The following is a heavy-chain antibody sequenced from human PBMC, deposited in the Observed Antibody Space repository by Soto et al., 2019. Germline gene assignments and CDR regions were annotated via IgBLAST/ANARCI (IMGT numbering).Heavy chain of an antibody. V-gene: IGHV5-10-1*01. Sequence: GESLKISCKGSGYSFTSYWISWVRQMPGKGLEWMGRIDPSDSYTNYSPSFQGHVTISADKSISTAYLQWSSLKASDTAMYYCAGTGPRYCSSTSCYTDYYYYGMDVWGQGTTGTVSS. CDR3: AGTGPRYCSSTSCYTDYYYYGMDV. CDR2: IDPSDSYT. CDR1: GYSFTSYW. J-gene: IGHJ6*02. D-gene: IGHD2-2*02.